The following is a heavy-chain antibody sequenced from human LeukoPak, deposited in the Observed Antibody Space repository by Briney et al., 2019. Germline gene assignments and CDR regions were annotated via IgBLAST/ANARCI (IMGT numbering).Heavy chain of an antibody. CDR3: ARGRGASDF. V-gene: IGHV3-11*05. D-gene: IGHD5-12*01. Sequence: PGGSLRLSCAASGFTFSDNYMSWIRQAPGKGLEWVSYISGSSSYTNYVDSVKGRFTISRDNAKNSLYLQMNSLRAEDTAVYYCARGRGASDFWGQGTLVTVSS. J-gene: IGHJ4*02. CDR2: ISGSSSYT. CDR1: GFTFSDNY.